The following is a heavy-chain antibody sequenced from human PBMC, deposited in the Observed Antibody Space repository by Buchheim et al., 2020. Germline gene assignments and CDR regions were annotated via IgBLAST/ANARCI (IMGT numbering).Heavy chain of an antibody. Sequence: EVQLLESGGGLVQPGGSLRLSCAASGFTFRNYAMSWVRQAPGKGLEWVSGISGGATSTYYAASVKGRFTISRDNSKKTLDLQMNSLRAEDTAVYYCAKLPGYDYRWGSYEGHWGQGTL. CDR2: ISGGATST. CDR1: GFTFRNYA. CDR3: AKLPGYDYRWGSYEGH. V-gene: IGHV3-23*01. J-gene: IGHJ4*02. D-gene: IGHD3-16*01.